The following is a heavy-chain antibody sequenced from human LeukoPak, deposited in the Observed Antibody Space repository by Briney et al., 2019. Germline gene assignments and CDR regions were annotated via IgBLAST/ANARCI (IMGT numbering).Heavy chain of an antibody. Sequence: ASVKVSCKASGYTLTGYYMHWVRQAPGQGLEWMGWINPNSGGTNYAQKFQGRVTMTRDTSISTAYMELSRLRSDDTAVYYCASTSHYGDRNWFDPWGQGTLVTVSS. J-gene: IGHJ5*02. CDR1: GYTLTGYY. V-gene: IGHV1-2*02. CDR3: ASTSHYGDRNWFDP. D-gene: IGHD4-17*01. CDR2: INPNSGGT.